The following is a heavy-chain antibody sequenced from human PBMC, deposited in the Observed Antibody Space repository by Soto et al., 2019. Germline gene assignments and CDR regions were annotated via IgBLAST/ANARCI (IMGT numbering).Heavy chain of an antibody. V-gene: IGHV3-49*03. J-gene: IGHJ4*02. CDR2: ISSNIYDGTT. D-gene: IGHD2-15*01. CDR3: TRVSPDCSDGSCYPLN. CDR1: GFTFRDYA. Sequence: GGSLRLSCMASGFTFRDYAISWLRKAPGEGLQWVSFISSNIYDGTTEYAASVEGRFTISRDDSNAIAYLQMNGLKIEVTAVYYCTRVSPDCSDGSCYPLNWGQGTLVTVSS.